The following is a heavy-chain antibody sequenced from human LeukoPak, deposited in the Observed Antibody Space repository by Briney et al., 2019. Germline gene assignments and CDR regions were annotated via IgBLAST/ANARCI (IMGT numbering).Heavy chain of an antibody. J-gene: IGHJ4*02. CDR1: GFTVSSNY. V-gene: IGHV3-66*02. D-gene: IGHD3-22*01. CDR2: IYSGGST. CDR3: AKSKYYYDSSGYSDY. Sequence: GGSLRLSCAASGFTVSSNYMSWVRQAPGKGLEWASVIYSGGSTYYADSVKGRFTISRDNSKNTLYLQMNSLRAEDTAVYYCAKSKYYYDSSGYSDYWGQGTLVTVSS.